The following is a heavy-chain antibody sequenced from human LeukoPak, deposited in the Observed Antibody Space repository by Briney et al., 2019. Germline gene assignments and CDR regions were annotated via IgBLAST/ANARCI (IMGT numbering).Heavy chain of an antibody. CDR1: GYTFTAYY. J-gene: IGHJ4*02. CDR3: ARYSYGIDY. D-gene: IGHD5-18*01. V-gene: IGHV1-2*02. CDR2: INPNSGGT. Sequence: ASVKVSCKASGYTFTAYYMHWVRQAPGQGLEWMGWINPNSGGTNYAQKFQGRVTMTRDTSISTVYMELSSLRSGDTAVYYCARYSYGIDYWGQGTLVTVSS.